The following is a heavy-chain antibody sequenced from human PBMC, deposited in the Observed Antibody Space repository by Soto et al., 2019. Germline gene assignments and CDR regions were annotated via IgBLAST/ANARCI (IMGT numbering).Heavy chain of an antibody. CDR1: GYTFTSYG. D-gene: IGHD2-2*02. CDR3: ARIGYCISTSCYSWFDP. Sequence: QVQLVQSGAEVKKPGASVKVSCKASGYTFTSYGISWVRQAPGQRLEWMGWISAYNGNTNYAQKLQGRVTMTTDTSTSTAYMELRSLRSDDTAVYYCARIGYCISTSCYSWFDPWGQGTLVTVSS. CDR2: ISAYNGNT. J-gene: IGHJ5*02. V-gene: IGHV1-18*01.